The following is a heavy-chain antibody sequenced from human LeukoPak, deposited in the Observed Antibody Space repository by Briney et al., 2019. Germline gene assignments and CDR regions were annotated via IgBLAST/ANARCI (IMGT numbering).Heavy chain of an antibody. CDR1: GGSISSYY. D-gene: IGHD6-13*01. Sequence: SETLSLTCTVSGGSISSYYWSWIRQPPGKGLEWIGYNYYSGTTNYNPSLKSRVTISVDMSKNQFSLKLSSVTAADTAVYYCARGVYIAAAQYGYWGQGTLVTVSS. V-gene: IGHV4-59*01. CDR3: ARGVYIAAAQYGY. J-gene: IGHJ4*02. CDR2: NYYSGTT.